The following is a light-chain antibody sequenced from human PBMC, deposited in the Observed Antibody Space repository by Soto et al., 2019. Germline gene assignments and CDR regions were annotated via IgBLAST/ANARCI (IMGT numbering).Light chain of an antibody. V-gene: IGKV2-24*01. Sequence: EIVLTQAPLSSRVTLGQPASISCTSSESLLHRNGNTYLSWLHQRPGQPPRLLIYHVSSRFSGIPDRFSGSGGGRHFTLRISRVEAEDVGVYYCVQATHFPWTFGQGTSVEV. CDR2: HVS. CDR1: ESLLHRNGNTY. CDR3: VQATHFPWT. J-gene: IGKJ1*01.